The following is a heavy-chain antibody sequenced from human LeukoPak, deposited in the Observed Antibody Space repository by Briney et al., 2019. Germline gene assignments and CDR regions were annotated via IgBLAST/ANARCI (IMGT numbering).Heavy chain of an antibody. CDR2: VTPSHTTR. D-gene: IGHD3-3*02. J-gene: IGHJ3*02. CDR1: GYTFGQYS. CDR3: ARDYILPLETDNGDGFAI. V-gene: IGHV1-18*01. Sequence: ASVKLSCKASGYTFGQYSISWVRRAPGKGFEWMGWVTPSHTTRVYAQEFQGRVTMTADTNTNTVSMELRSLRFDDTAVYFCARDYILPLETDNGDGFAIWGQGTVVTVSS.